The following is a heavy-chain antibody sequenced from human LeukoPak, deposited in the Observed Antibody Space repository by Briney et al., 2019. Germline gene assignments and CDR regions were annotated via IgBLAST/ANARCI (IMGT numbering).Heavy chain of an antibody. Sequence: PGGSLRLSCAGSGFTFSSYWMHWVRQAPGKGLVWISRINSDGASTTYADSVRGRFTISRDNAKNTLFLQMNSLRVEDTAVYFCARDPGRYCSTSSCYENWFDSWGQGTLVTVSS. CDR2: INSDGAST. D-gene: IGHD2-2*01. J-gene: IGHJ5*01. V-gene: IGHV3-74*03. CDR3: ARDPGRYCSTSSCYENWFDS. CDR1: GFTFSSYW.